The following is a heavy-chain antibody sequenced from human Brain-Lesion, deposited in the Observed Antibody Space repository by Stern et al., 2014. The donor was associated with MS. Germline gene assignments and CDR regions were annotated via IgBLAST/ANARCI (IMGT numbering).Heavy chain of an antibody. CDR2: IYSSGST. CDR3: ARTGDDFGDYSLSY. Sequence: QLVESGPGLVKPSETLSLTCTVSGGSINTNNYYWGWIRQPPGKGLEWIGNIYSSGSTFYRPSLKSRVPMSADPSKTQFSLNLSSVTAADTAVYYCARTGDDFGDYSLSYWGQGTLVTVSS. J-gene: IGHJ4*02. D-gene: IGHD4-17*01. V-gene: IGHV4-39*01. CDR1: GGSINTNNYY.